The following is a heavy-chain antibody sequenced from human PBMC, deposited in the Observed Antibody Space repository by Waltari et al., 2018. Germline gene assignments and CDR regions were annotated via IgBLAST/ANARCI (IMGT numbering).Heavy chain of an antibody. J-gene: IGHJ4*02. Sequence: QVHLVESGGGVVQPGRSLSLYCAASGFTFSSYGMHWVRQAPGKGLEWVALISYDGSNKYYADSVKGRFTISRDNSKNTLYLQMSSLRAEDTAVYYCAKVSGSIRDRRGSPPGDYWGQGTLVTVSS. CDR2: ISYDGSNK. V-gene: IGHV3-30*18. CDR3: AKVSGSIRDRRGSPPGDY. D-gene: IGHD3-10*01. CDR1: GFTFSSYG.